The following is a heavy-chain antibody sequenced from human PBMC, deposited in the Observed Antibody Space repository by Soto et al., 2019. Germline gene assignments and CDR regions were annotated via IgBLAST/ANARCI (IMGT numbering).Heavy chain of an antibody. D-gene: IGHD4-17*01. V-gene: IGHV3-21*04. CDR2: ISSSSSYI. CDR1: GFTFSSYS. Sequence: EVQLVESGGGLVKPGGSLRLSCAASGFTFSSYSMNWVRQAPGKGLEWVSSISSSSSYIYYADSVKGRFTISRDNAKNSLYLQMNSLRSEDTAVYYCAREAVTTVDEGDYFDYWGQGTLVTVSS. CDR3: AREAVTTVDEGDYFDY. J-gene: IGHJ4*02.